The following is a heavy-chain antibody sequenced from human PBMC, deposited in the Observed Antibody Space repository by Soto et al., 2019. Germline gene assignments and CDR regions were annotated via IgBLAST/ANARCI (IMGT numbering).Heavy chain of an antibody. Sequence: GEALKISCESSGYTFANYWIGWVRQVPWKGLEWVAIIYPSDSSTIYSPSFQGHVTISADKSISTAYLQWSSLKASDTAMYYCARPEDTAMVSYGMDVWGQGTTVTV. CDR2: IYPSDSST. J-gene: IGHJ6*02. CDR3: ARPEDTAMVSYGMDV. CDR1: GYTFANYW. V-gene: IGHV5-51*01. D-gene: IGHD5-18*01.